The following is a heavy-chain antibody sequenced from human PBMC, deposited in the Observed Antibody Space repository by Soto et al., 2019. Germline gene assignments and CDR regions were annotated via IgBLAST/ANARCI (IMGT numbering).Heavy chain of an antibody. CDR1: GFTFSSYA. J-gene: IGHJ6*02. V-gene: IGHV3-30-3*01. D-gene: IGHD5-12*01. CDR2: ISYDGSNK. Sequence: GSLRLSCAASGFTFSSYAMHWVRQAPGKGLEWVAVISYDGSNKYYADSGKGRFTISRDNSKNTLYLQMNSLRAEDTAVYYCASGGGGYELNYYYYGMDVWGQGTTVTVSS. CDR3: ASGGGGYELNYYYYGMDV.